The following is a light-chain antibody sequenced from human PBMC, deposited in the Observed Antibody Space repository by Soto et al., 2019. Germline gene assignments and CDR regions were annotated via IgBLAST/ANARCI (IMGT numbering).Light chain of an antibody. V-gene: IGLV2-14*01. CDR3: TSFTTSRTVV. CDR1: TGDIGTYNY. Sequence: QSALTQPASVSGSPGPSITISCTGTTGDIGTYNYVSWYQHHPDKAPRLMIYEVSNRPSGVSNRFSGSKSGNTASLTISGLQAEDEADYYCTSFTTSRTVVFGGGTKLTVL. J-gene: IGLJ3*02. CDR2: EVS.